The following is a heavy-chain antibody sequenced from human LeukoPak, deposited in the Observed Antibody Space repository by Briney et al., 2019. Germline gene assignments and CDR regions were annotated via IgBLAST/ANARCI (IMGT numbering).Heavy chain of an antibody. CDR3: ARDLWFGELLSNFDY. Sequence: GGSLRLSCAASGFTFSSYWMSWVRQAPGKGLEWVANIKQDGSEKYYVDSVKGRFTISRDNAKNSLYLQMNSLRAEDTAVYYCARDLWFGELLSNFDYWGQGTLVTVSS. J-gene: IGHJ4*02. CDR2: IKQDGSEK. V-gene: IGHV3-7*03. CDR1: GFTFSSYW. D-gene: IGHD3-10*01.